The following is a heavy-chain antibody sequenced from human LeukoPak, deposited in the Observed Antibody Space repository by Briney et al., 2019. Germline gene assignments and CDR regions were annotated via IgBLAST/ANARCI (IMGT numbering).Heavy chain of an antibody. CDR3: AKGDYSSSSPLGY. D-gene: IGHD6-6*01. Sequence: PGGSLRLSCAASGFFFNTNAMSWVRQAPGMGLEWVAAIGNSDETYYADAVKGRFTISRDNSKNTLYLQMNSLRAEDTAVYYCAKGDYSSSSPLGYWGQGTLVTVSS. CDR2: IGNSDET. V-gene: IGHV3-23*01. CDR1: GFFFNTNA. J-gene: IGHJ4*02.